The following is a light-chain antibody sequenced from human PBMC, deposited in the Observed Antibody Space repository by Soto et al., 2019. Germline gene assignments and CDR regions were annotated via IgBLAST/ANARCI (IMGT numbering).Light chain of an antibody. CDR3: MQALQTPAT. J-gene: IGKJ1*01. V-gene: IGKV2-28*01. CDR2: LGS. CDR1: QSLLHSNGYNY. Sequence: DIVMTQSPLSLPVTPGEPASISCRSSQSLLHSNGYNYLDWYLQKPGQSPQLLIYLGSNRASGVPDRFSGSGSGTDFTLKVSRVEAADVGVYYCMQALQTPATFGQGTKVEIK.